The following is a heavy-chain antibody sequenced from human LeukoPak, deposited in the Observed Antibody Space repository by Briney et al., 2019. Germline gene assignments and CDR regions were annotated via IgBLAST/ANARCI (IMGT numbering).Heavy chain of an antibody. J-gene: IGHJ4*02. V-gene: IGHV4-61*01. CDR2: IYYSGGT. CDR1: GGSVSSGSYY. D-gene: IGHD3-22*01. Sequence: SETLSLTCTVSGGSVSSGSYYWSWIRQPPGKTLEWIGHIYYSGGTNYNPSLKSRVTISVDPSRNQFSLKLTSVTAADTAVYYCATGIFYYYGSSGYYHFDYWGQGTLVTVSS. CDR3: ATGIFYYYGSSGYYHFDY.